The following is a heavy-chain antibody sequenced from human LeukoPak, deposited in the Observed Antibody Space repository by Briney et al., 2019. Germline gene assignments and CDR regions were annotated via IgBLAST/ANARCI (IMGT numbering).Heavy chain of an antibody. D-gene: IGHD3-22*01. CDR1: GFTFSSYG. J-gene: IGHJ4*02. Sequence: GGSLRLSCAASGFTFSSYGMHWVRQAPGKGLEWVAVIWYDGSNKYYADSMKGRFTISRDNSKNTLYLQMNSLRAEDTAVYYCARDFVGYYDSSGYYDYWGQGTLVTVSS. CDR2: IWYDGSNK. CDR3: ARDFVGYYDSSGYYDY. V-gene: IGHV3-33*01.